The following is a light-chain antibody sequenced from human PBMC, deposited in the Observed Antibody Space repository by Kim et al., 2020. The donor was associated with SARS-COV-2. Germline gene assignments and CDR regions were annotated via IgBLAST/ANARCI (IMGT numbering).Light chain of an antibody. CDR1: SLSSYY. J-gene: IGLJ3*02. Sequence: ALGQTVRITCQGDSLSSYYAAWYRQKPGQAPVLVIYGHNSRPSGIPDRFSGSNSGTTASLTITGAQAEDEADYYCYSRDNSGDHWVFGGGTKLTVL. CDR2: GHN. V-gene: IGLV3-19*01. CDR3: YSRDNSGDHWV.